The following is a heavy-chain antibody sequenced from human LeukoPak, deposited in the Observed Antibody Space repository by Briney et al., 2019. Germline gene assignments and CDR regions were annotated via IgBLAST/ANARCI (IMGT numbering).Heavy chain of an antibody. V-gene: IGHV4-34*08. CDR1: GFTFSGYS. J-gene: IGHJ5*02. Sequence: GSLRLSCAASGFTFSGYSLNWVRQPPGKGLEWIGEINHGGSTNYNPSLTSRITISVDTSKNHFSLKLSSVTAADTAVYYCAARGYYNWFDPWGQGTLVTVSS. CDR2: INHGGST. D-gene: IGHD1-26*01. CDR3: AARGYYNWFDP.